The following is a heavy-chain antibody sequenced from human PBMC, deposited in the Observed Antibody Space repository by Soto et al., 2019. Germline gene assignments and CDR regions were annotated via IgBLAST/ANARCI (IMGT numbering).Heavy chain of an antibody. J-gene: IGHJ4*02. D-gene: IGHD3-10*01. Sequence: QVQLQESGPGLVKPSGTLSLPCAVSGVSISTSNWWSWARQSPGKGLEWIGEIYHSGSTNYNPSLQSRVTIPVDKSTNHVSLHLSSVNAADTAVYFCAKGGRVYYGSGSYFDSWGQGILVTVSS. CDR1: GVSISTSNW. V-gene: IGHV4-4*02. CDR2: IYHSGST. CDR3: AKGGRVYYGSGSYFDS.